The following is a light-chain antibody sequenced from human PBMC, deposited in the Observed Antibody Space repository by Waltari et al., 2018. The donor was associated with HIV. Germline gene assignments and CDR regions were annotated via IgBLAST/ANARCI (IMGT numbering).Light chain of an antibody. Sequence: VIWMTQSPSSLSASTGDRVTITCRTTQGISAYLAWYQQKPGKAPEVLIYGASSLQSGVPSRFNGSGSGTDFTLTITCLQSEDFATYYCQQYYSFPPTFGQGTKVEIK. CDR3: QQYYSFPPT. V-gene: IGKV1D-8*01. CDR2: GAS. CDR1: QGISAY. J-gene: IGKJ1*01.